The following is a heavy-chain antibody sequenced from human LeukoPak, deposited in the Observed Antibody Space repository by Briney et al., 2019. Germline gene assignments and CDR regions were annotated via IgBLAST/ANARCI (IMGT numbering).Heavy chain of an antibody. V-gene: IGHV4-31*03. J-gene: IGHJ4*02. CDR1: GGSISSGGYY. D-gene: IGHD4-23*01. Sequence: SETLSLTCTVSGGSISSGGYYRSWIRQHPAKGLEWIGYIYYSGSTYYNSSLKSRVTISVDTSKNQFSLNLSSVTAADTAVYYCARRRPVATPGGYFDYWGQGTLVTVSS. CDR3: ARRRPVATPGGYFDY. CDR2: IYYSGST.